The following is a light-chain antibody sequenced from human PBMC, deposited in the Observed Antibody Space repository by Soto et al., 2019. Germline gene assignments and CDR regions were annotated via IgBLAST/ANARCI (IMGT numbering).Light chain of an antibody. Sequence: EIVLTQSPATLSLSPGERATLSCRASQSVTNSLAWYQQKPGQAPRLLVYDASNRATGIPTRFSGSGSGTDFTLTISNLEPEDFVVYYCQQHISWPLTFGGGTKVDIK. J-gene: IGKJ4*01. V-gene: IGKV3-11*01. CDR3: QQHISWPLT. CDR1: QSVTNS. CDR2: DAS.